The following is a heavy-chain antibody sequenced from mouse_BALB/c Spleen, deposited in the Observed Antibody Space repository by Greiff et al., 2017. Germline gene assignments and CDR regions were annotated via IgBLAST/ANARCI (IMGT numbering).Heavy chain of an antibody. CDR1: GFTFSDYY. J-gene: IGHJ3*01. Sequence: EVKLVESGGGLVKPGGSLKLSCAASGFTFSDYYMYWVRQTPEKRLEWVATISDGGSYTYYPDSVKGRFTISRDNAKNNLYLQMSSLKSEDTAMYYCARDRGGNCVGIFAYGGKGTLVTVSA. D-gene: IGHD2-1*01. V-gene: IGHV5-4*02. CDR3: ARDRGGNCVGIFAY. CDR2: ISDGGSYT.